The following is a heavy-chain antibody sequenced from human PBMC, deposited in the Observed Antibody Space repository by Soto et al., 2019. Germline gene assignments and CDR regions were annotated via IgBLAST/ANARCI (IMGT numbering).Heavy chain of an antibody. V-gene: IGHV3-30-3*01. Sequence: QVQLVESGGGVVQPGRSLRLSCAASGFTFSSYAMHWVRQAPGNGLEWVAVISYDGSNKYYADSVKGRFTISRDNSKNTMYLQMISLRAEDTAVYYCASDLYTAMVGVWYFDLWGRGTLVTVSS. CDR1: GFTFSSYA. CDR2: ISYDGSNK. J-gene: IGHJ2*01. CDR3: ASDLYTAMVGVWYFDL. D-gene: IGHD5-18*01.